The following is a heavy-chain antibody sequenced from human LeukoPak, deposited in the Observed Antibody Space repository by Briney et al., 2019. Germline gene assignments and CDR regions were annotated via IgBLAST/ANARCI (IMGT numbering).Heavy chain of an antibody. Sequence: SGPTLVKPTQTLTLTCTFSGFSLSTSGVGVGWIRQPPGKALEWLALIYWNDDKRYSPSLKSRLTITKDTSKNQVVLTMTNMDPVDTATYYCVHRAWGEDYFDYWGQGTLVTVSS. CDR3: VHRAWGEDYFDY. J-gene: IGHJ4*02. V-gene: IGHV2-5*01. CDR2: IYWNDDK. CDR1: GFSLSTSGVG. D-gene: IGHD3-16*01.